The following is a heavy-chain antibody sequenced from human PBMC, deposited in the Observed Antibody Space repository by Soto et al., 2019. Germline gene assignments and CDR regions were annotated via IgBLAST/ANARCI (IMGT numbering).Heavy chain of an antibody. D-gene: IGHD2-8*01. CDR3: ARGDSTDCSNGVCSFFYNHDMDI. J-gene: IGHJ6*02. CDR2: INPKSGGT. CDR1: GYSFTDYH. Sequence: ASVKVSCKASGYSFTDYHIHWVRQAPGQGLEWLGRINPKSGGTSTAQKFQGWGTMTTDTSISTASMELTRLTSDDTAIYYCARGDSTDCSNGVCSFFYNHDMDIWGQGTTVTVSS. V-gene: IGHV1-2*04.